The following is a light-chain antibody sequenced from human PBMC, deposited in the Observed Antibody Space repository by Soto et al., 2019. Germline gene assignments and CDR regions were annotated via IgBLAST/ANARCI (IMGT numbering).Light chain of an antibody. CDR1: QDISNY. Sequence: DIQMTQSPSSLSASVGDRVTITCQASQDISNYLHWYQQKPGKAPKLLIYDASNLETGVPSRFSGSGSGTDFTLTISSLQPEDIATYYCQQYDNLPYTFGQGTKLEIK. V-gene: IGKV1-33*01. CDR3: QQYDNLPYT. J-gene: IGKJ2*01. CDR2: DAS.